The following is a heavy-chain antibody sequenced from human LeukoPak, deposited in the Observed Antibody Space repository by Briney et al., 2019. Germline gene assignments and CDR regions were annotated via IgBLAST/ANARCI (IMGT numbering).Heavy chain of an antibody. CDR2: INPNSGDT. D-gene: IGHD3-3*01. Sequence: ASVKVSCKXSGYTFTCYYMHWVRQAPRQGLEGMGGINPNSGDTNYSQKFQGRVTMTSDTYISTAYIELRSLRSDDTAVYYCSRDFGEPTGYYMDVWGKGTTVTVSS. J-gene: IGHJ6*03. V-gene: IGHV1-2*02. CDR3: SRDFGEPTGYYMDV. CDR1: GYTFTCYY.